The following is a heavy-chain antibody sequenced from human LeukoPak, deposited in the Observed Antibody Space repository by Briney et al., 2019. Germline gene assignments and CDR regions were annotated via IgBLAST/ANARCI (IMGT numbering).Heavy chain of an antibody. CDR2: ISYDGSNK. CDR3: ARDRVAFDI. CDR1: GFTFSSYA. J-gene: IGHJ3*02. V-gene: IGHV3-30*04. Sequence: GGSLRLSCAASGFTFSSYAMHWVRQAPGKGLEWVAVISYDGSNKYYADSVKGRFTISRDNSKNTLYLQMNSLRAEDMAVYYCARDRVAFDIWGQGTMVTVSS.